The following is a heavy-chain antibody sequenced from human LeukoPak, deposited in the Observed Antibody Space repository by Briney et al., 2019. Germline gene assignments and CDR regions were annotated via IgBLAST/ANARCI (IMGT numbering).Heavy chain of an antibody. Sequence: SETLSLTCTVSGGSISSYYWSWIRQPPGKGLEWIGYIYYSGSTNYNPSLRSRVTISVDTSKNQFSLKLSSVTAADTAVYYCARETSQKGAHYMDVWGKGTTVTISS. CDR3: ARETSQKGAHYMDV. J-gene: IGHJ6*03. V-gene: IGHV4-59*01. CDR2: IYYSGST. D-gene: IGHD3-16*01. CDR1: GGSISSYY.